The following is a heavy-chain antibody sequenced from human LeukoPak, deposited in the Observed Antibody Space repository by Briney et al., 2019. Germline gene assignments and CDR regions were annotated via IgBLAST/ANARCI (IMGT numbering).Heavy chain of an antibody. D-gene: IGHD6-19*01. CDR2: IYSGGST. J-gene: IGHJ2*01. CDR3: AKGRAIAVANWYFGL. CDR1: GFTVSSNY. V-gene: IGHV3-53*05. Sequence: GGSLRLSCAASGFTVSSNYMSWVRQAPGKGLEWVSVIYSGGSTYYADSVKGRFTISRDNSKNTLYLQMNSLRPEDTAMYYCAKGRAIAVANWYFGLWGRGTLVTVSS.